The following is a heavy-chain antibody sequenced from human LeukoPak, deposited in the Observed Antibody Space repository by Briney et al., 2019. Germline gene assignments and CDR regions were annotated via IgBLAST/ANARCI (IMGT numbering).Heavy chain of an antibody. CDR1: GGSISSGGYS. D-gene: IGHD7-27*01. J-gene: IGHJ4*02. V-gene: IGHV4-30-2*01. Sequence: SETLSLTCAVSGGSISSGGYSWSWIRQPPGKGLEWIGYIHRSGSTSYNPSLKSRVTISVDRSKNQVSLKVTSVTAADTAVYYCARSNWGMDYWGQGTLVTVSS. CDR3: ARSNWGMDY. CDR2: IHRSGST.